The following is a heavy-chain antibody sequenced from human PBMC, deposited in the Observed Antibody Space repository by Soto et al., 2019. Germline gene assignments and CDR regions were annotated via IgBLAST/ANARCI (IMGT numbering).Heavy chain of an antibody. J-gene: IGHJ4*02. CDR3: ARYRREAVAGYTLDN. Sequence: LSETLSLTCTVSGGSISSNYWTWILQPPGKGLEWIGYVYNSGSTNYNPSLKSRVTISEDTSKSQFSLKVNSMTAADTAVYYCARYRREAVAGYTLDNWGQGILVTVSS. CDR2: VYNSGST. D-gene: IGHD6-13*01. CDR1: GGSISSNY. V-gene: IGHV4-59*01.